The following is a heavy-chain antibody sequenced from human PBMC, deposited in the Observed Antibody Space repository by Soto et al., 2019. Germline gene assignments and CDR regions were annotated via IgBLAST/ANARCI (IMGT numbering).Heavy chain of an antibody. CDR2: IIPIFGTA. CDR3: GREAGGSYSGYYGMDV. Sequence: ASVKVSCKASGGTFSSYAISWVRQAPGQGLEWMGGIIPIFGTANYAQKFQGRVTITADESTSTAYMELRSLRSEDTAVYYCGREAGGSYSGYYGMDVWGRGTTVTVSS. D-gene: IGHD1-26*01. CDR1: GGTFSSYA. J-gene: IGHJ6*02. V-gene: IGHV1-69*13.